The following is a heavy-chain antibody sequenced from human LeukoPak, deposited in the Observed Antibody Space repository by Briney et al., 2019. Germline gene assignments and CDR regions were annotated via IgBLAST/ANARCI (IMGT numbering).Heavy chain of an antibody. CDR3: ARGPFGVVIPYYFDY. Sequence: GGSLRLSCAASGFTFSSYAMHWVRQAPGKGLEWVAVISYDGSNKYYADSVKGRFTISRDNSKNTLYLQMNSLRAEDTAVYYCARGPFGVVIPYYFDYWGQGTLVTVSS. D-gene: IGHD3-3*01. J-gene: IGHJ4*02. V-gene: IGHV3-30-3*01. CDR2: ISYDGSNK. CDR1: GFTFSSYA.